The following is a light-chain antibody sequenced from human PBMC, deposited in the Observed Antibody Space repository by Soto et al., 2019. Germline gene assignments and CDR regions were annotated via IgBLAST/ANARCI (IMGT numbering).Light chain of an antibody. Sequence: QSALTQPRSVSGSPGQSVTISCTGTSSDVGGFNYVSWYQQHPGKDPKLMIYDDSERPSGVPDRFSGSKSGNSASLTISGLQVDDEADYYCCSYAGTYAYVFGTGTKLTVL. CDR3: CSYAGTYAYV. CDR2: DDS. J-gene: IGLJ1*01. V-gene: IGLV2-11*01. CDR1: SSDVGGFNY.